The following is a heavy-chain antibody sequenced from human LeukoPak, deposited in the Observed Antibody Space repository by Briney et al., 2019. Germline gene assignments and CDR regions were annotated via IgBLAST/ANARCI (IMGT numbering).Heavy chain of an antibody. D-gene: IGHD2-2*02. V-gene: IGHV1-2*02. Sequence: ASVKVSCKASGYTFTIYYMHWVRQAPGQGLEWMGWINPNSGATTYAQRFQGRVTMTRDTSISTAYMELSGLTSDDTGVYYCARNPPYCTSTVCYNDYWGQGTLVTVSS. CDR1: GYTFTIYY. CDR2: INPNSGAT. CDR3: ARNPPYCTSTVCYNDY. J-gene: IGHJ4*02.